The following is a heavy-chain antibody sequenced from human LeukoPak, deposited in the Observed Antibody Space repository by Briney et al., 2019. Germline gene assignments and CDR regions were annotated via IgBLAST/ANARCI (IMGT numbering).Heavy chain of an antibody. V-gene: IGHV3-30*19. CDR2: ISYDGSNK. J-gene: IGHJ5*02. CDR3: AREDQNCTNGVCYSYNWFDP. Sequence: PGGSLRLSCAASGFTFSSYGMHWVRQAPGKGLEWVAVISYDGSNKYYADSVKGRFTISRDNSKNTLYLQMNSLRAEDTAVYYCAREDQNCTNGVCYSYNWFDPWGQGTLVTVSS. D-gene: IGHD2-8*01. CDR1: GFTFSSYG.